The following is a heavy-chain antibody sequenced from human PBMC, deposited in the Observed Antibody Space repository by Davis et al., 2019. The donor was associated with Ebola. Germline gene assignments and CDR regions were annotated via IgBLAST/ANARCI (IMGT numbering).Heavy chain of an antibody. CDR3: AKDWKTDFVVVVAATDYGMDV. CDR1: GFTFSSYA. CDR2: ISGSGGST. J-gene: IGHJ6*02. D-gene: IGHD2-15*01. Sequence: PGGSLRLSCAASGFTFSSYAMSWVRQAPGKGLEWVSAISGSGGSTYYADSVKGRFTISRDNSKNTLYLQMNSLRAEDTAVYYCAKDWKTDFVVVVAATDYGMDVWGQGTTVTVSS. V-gene: IGHV3-23*01.